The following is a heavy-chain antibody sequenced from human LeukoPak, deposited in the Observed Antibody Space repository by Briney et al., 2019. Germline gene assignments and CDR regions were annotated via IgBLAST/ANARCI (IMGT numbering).Heavy chain of an antibody. CDR3: ARAPAAINQDNWFAA. CDR2: ISSNSGTI. Sequence: GGSLSRSCAASGFTLSPYHMNWVRRAPGKGLEWVSYISSNSGTIHYAESLKGRFTISRDNAKNSLYLQMNSLRDEDTAVYYCARAPAAINQDNWFAAWGQATLVTVSS. V-gene: IGHV3-48*02. J-gene: IGHJ5*02. CDR1: GFTLSPYH.